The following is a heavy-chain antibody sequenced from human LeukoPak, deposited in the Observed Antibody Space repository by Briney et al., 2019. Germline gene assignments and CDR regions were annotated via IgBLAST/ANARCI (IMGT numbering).Heavy chain of an antibody. CDR3: ARGPVGFWSGYSDY. Sequence: ASVKVSCKASGGTFSSYAISWVRQAPGQGLEWMGRIIPILGIANYAQKFQGRVTMTRDMSTSTVYMELSSLRSDDTAVYYCARGPVGFWSGYSDYWGQGTLVTVSS. J-gene: IGHJ4*02. CDR2: IIPILGIA. D-gene: IGHD3-3*01. CDR1: GGTFSSYA. V-gene: IGHV1-69*04.